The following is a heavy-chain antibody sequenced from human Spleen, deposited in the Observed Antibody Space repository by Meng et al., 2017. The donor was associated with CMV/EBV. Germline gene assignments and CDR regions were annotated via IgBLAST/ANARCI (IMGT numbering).Heavy chain of an antibody. CDR3: ARDAVVGPTSRSGIGYFDQ. Sequence: GGSLRLSCAASGFSSSPYAMQWVRQAPGKGLEWVAVISFDASNKRYADSVKGRFAISRDNSKDTLYLEMNGLRTEDTAVYYCARDAVVGPTSRSGIGYFDQWGQGTLVTVSS. V-gene: IGHV3-30*01. CDR1: GFSSSPYA. D-gene: IGHD1-26*01. CDR2: ISFDASNK. J-gene: IGHJ4*02.